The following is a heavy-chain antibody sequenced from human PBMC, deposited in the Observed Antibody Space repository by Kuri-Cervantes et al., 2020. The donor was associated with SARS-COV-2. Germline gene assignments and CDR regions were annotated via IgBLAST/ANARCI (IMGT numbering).Heavy chain of an antibody. CDR1: GYPFTTYG. J-gene: IGHJ6*03. Sequence: ASVKVSCKASGYPFTTYGISWVRQAPGQGLEWMGWISAYNDNTNYAQKLQGRVTMTTDTSTSTAYMELRSLRSDDTAVYYCARTPDPEASYDFWSGYHYYYYMDVWGKGTTVTVSS. CDR3: ARTPDPEASYDFWSGYHYYYYMDV. V-gene: IGHV1-18*01. CDR2: ISAYNDNT. D-gene: IGHD3-3*01.